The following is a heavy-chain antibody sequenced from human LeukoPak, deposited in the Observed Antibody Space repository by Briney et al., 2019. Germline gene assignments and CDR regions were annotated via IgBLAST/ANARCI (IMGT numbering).Heavy chain of an antibody. J-gene: IGHJ6*03. D-gene: IGHD5-18*01. Sequence: GGSLRLSCAASGFTFSGSAMHWVRQASGKGLEWVGRIRSKANSYATAYAASVKGRFTISRDDSKNTAYLQMNSLKTEDTAAYYCTRHADTAMVTYYYYYYYMDVWGKGTTVTVSS. V-gene: IGHV3-73*01. CDR1: GFTFSGSA. CDR3: TRHADTAMVTYYYYYYYMDV. CDR2: IRSKANSYAT.